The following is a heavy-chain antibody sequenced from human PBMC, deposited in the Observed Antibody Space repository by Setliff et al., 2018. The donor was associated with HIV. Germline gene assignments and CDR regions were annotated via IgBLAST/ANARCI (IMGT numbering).Heavy chain of an antibody. J-gene: IGHJ6*02. CDR1: GFNFTRFW. CDR2: IYPGDSDT. D-gene: IGHD6-19*01. V-gene: IGHV5-51*01. Sequence: PGESLKISCQASGFNFTRFWIGWVRQMPGKGLEWMGIIYPGDSDTRYSPSFQGQVTMSADTSINTAYLQWSSLKASDTAMYYCAKPLSPGSGWYSKARGMDVWGQGTTVTVSS. CDR3: AKPLSPGSGWYSKARGMDV.